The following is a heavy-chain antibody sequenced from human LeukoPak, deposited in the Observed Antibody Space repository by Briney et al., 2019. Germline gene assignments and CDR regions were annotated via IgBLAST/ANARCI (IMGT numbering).Heavy chain of an antibody. CDR3: ARSPNYYDSSGYYYDIDY. J-gene: IGHJ4*02. V-gene: IGHV3-48*02. CDR1: GFTFSSYS. CDR2: ISSSSSTI. D-gene: IGHD3-22*01. Sequence: PGGSLRLSCAASGFTFSSYSMNWVRQAPGKGLEWVSYISSSSSTIYYADSVKGRFTISRDNAKNSLYLQMNSLRDEDTAVYYCARSPNYYDSSGYYYDIDYWGQGTLVTVSS.